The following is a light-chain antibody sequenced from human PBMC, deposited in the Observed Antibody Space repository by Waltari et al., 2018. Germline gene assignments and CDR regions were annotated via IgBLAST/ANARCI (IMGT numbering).Light chain of an antibody. J-gene: IGKJ4*01. CDR1: QDIINY. V-gene: IGKV1-33*01. CDR2: DAS. Sequence: DIQTTQSPSSLSASVGDRVTINCQATQDIINYLNWYQQKPGKAPKLLIYDASNLETGVPSRFSGSGSGTDFTFTICSLQPEDIATYYCQQYDNLPLTFGGGTKVEIK. CDR3: QQYDNLPLT.